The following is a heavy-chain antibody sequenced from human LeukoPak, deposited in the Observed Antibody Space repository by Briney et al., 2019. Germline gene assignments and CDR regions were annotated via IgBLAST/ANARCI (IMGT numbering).Heavy chain of an antibody. CDR1: GVSISSSY. D-gene: IGHD6-19*01. Sequence: PSETLSLTRSVSGVSISSSYWSWVRQPPKKGLEWIGNIYYSGSTSYNPSLKSRVTISVDTSKNQFSLKLSSVTAADTAVYYCARERGSGWYDPLFDFWGQGTLVTVSS. V-gene: IGHV4-59*01. CDR3: ARERGSGWYDPLFDF. J-gene: IGHJ4*02. CDR2: IYYSGST.